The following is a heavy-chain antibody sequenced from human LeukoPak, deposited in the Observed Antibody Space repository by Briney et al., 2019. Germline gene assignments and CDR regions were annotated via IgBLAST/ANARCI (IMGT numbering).Heavy chain of an antibody. V-gene: IGHV4-39*07. CDR2: INHSGST. J-gene: IGHJ5*02. CDR1: GGXISSSSYY. Sequence: SETLSLTCSVSGGXISSSSYYWSWIRQPPGKGLEWIGEINHSGSTNYNPSLKSRVTISVDMSKNQFSLKLSSVTAADTAVYYCARGQRGYSSSWFDPWGQGTLVTVSS. D-gene: IGHD6-13*01. CDR3: ARGQRGYSSSWFDP.